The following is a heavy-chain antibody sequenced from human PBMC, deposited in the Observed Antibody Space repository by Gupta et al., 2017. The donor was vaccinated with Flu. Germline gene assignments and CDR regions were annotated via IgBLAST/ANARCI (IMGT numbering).Heavy chain of an antibody. CDR1: GGSISATSYY. Sequence: QLQLQESGPRLVKPSETLSLICTVSGGSISATSYYWGWIRQPPGKGLEWIGNVGYSGNTFYNPSLKSRVTISVDTSKNQFSLKLSSVTAADTAVYYCARRITYGKTFDYWGQGSLVTVSS. CDR2: VGYSGNT. J-gene: IGHJ4*02. V-gene: IGHV4-39*01. CDR3: ARRITYGKTFDY. D-gene: IGHD2/OR15-2a*01.